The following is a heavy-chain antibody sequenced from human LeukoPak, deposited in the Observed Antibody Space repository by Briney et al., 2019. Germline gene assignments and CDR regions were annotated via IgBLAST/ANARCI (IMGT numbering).Heavy chain of an antibody. Sequence: PSETLSLTCTVSGGSISSYYWSWIRQPPGKGLEWIGYIYYSGSTNYNPSLKSRVTISVDTSKNQFSLKLSSVTAANTAVYSCARGHDAFDIWGQGTMVTVSS. J-gene: IGHJ3*02. CDR3: ARGHDAFDI. V-gene: IGHV4-59*01. CDR2: IYYSGST. CDR1: GGSISSYY.